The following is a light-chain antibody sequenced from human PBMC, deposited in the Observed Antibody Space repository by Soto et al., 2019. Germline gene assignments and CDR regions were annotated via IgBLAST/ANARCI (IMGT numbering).Light chain of an antibody. V-gene: IGKV3-20*01. Sequence: EIVLTQSPGTLSLSPGERATLSCRASQSVRSTYIAWYQQKPGQAPRLLIYAASSRATGIPDRFSGSGSGTDFTLTISRLEPEDFVVYYCQHYDTSPLYTFGQGTKLEIK. CDR1: QSVRSTY. J-gene: IGKJ2*01. CDR3: QHYDTSPLYT. CDR2: AAS.